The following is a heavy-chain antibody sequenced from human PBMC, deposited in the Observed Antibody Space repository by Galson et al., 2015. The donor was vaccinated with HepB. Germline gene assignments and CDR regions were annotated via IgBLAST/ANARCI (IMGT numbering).Heavy chain of an antibody. J-gene: IGHJ4*02. Sequence: SLRLSCAASGFTFSSHAMSWVRQAPGKGLEWVSGISGSGGSTHCAASVKGRFTISRDNSKNTLYLQMNSLRAEDTAVYYCAKDMEWLVPIYHFDYWGQGTLLTVSS. CDR1: GFTFSSHA. V-gene: IGHV3-23*01. D-gene: IGHD6-19*01. CDR3: AKDMEWLVPIYHFDY. CDR2: ISGSGGST.